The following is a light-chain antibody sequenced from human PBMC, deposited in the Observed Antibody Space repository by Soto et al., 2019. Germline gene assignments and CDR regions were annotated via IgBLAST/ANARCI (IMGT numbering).Light chain of an antibody. CDR3: KSYAGSNTYV. CDR1: KSDIGVYAF. Sequence: QSELTQPPSASGSPGQSVTISCPGTKSDIGVYAFVSWYQHHPGKAPRLIIYEVVQRPSGVPDRFSGSKSGNTASLTVSGLQAADEADYFCKSYAGSNTYVFGSGTKVTVL. CDR2: EVV. J-gene: IGLJ1*01. V-gene: IGLV2-8*01.